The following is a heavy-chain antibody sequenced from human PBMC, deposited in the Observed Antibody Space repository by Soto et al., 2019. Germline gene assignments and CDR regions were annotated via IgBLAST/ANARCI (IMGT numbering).Heavy chain of an antibody. D-gene: IGHD3-16*01. J-gene: IGHJ3*02. V-gene: IGHV1-3*05. Sequence: QVQLVQSGAEEKKPGASVKVSCKASGYTFTSYAMHWVRQAPGQRLEWMGWINAGNGNTKYSQKFQGRVTITRDTYASTAYMELSSLRSEDTAVYYCARSPTFGGVDIWGQGTMVTVSS. CDR3: ARSPTFGGVDI. CDR2: INAGNGNT. CDR1: GYTFTSYA.